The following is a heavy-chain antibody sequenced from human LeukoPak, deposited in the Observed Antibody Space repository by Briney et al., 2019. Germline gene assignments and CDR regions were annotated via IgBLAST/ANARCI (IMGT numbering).Heavy chain of an antibody. CDR3: ARGGMNGYSRHNYYYYYMDV. V-gene: IGHV1-69*04. Sequence: SVKVSCKASGGTFSSYAISWVRQAPGQGLEWMGRIIPILGIANYAQKFQGRVTITADKSTSTAYMELSSLRSEDTAVYYCARGGMNGYSRHNYYYYYMDVWGKGTTVTVSS. D-gene: IGHD6-13*01. J-gene: IGHJ6*03. CDR1: GGTFSSYA. CDR2: IIPILGIA.